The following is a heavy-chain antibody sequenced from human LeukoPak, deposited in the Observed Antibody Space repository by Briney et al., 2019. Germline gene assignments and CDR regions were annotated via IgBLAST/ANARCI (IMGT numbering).Heavy chain of an antibody. J-gene: IGHJ4*02. Sequence: GASVKVSCKASGYTFTGYYMHWVRQAPGQGLEWMGWINPNSGGTNYAQKFQGRVTMTRDTSISTAYMELSRLRSDDTAVYYCARVGMASCSSTSCYRSAFDYWGQGTLVTVSS. CDR2: INPNSGGT. CDR1: GYTFTGYY. CDR3: ARVGMASCSSTSCYRSAFDY. D-gene: IGHD2-2*02. V-gene: IGHV1-2*02.